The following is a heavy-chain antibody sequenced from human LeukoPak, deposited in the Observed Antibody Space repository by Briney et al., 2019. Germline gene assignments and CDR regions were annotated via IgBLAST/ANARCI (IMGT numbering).Heavy chain of an antibody. CDR1: GYTFTSYD. V-gene: IGHV1-8*01. CDR3: ARVNTDKLYNWFDP. Sequence: ASVKVSCKASGYTFTSYDINWVRQATGQGLEWMGWMNPNSGNTGYAQKFQGRVTMTRNTSISTAYMELSSLRSEDTAVCYCARVNTDKLYNWFDPWGQGTLVTVSS. J-gene: IGHJ5*02. CDR2: MNPNSGNT.